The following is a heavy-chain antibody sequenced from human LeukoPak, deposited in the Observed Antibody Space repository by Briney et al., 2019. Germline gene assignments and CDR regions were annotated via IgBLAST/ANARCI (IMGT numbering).Heavy chain of an antibody. V-gene: IGHV4-59*01. D-gene: IGHD6-19*01. CDR2: SYYSGST. Sequence: SETLSLTCTVSGGSISSYYWSWIRQPPGKGLEWIGHSYYSGSTNYNPSLKSRVTISVDTSKNQFSLKLSSVTAADTAVYYCARGYSSGLWYFDYWGQGTLVTVSS. CDR1: GGSISSYY. CDR3: ARGYSSGLWYFDY. J-gene: IGHJ4*02.